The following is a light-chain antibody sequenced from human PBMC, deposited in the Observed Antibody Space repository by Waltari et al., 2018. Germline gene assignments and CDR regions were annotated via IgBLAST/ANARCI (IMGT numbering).Light chain of an antibody. Sequence: QSALTQPASVSGSPGQSTPLSCTGTSSDVGGYHYVSCYQQHPGKAPKLMIYDVSNRPSGVSKRFYGSKSGNTASLPISGLQAEDEADYYCFSHTSSITVVFGGGTKLTVL. V-gene: IGLV2-14*03. J-gene: IGLJ2*01. CDR2: DVS. CDR1: SSDVGGYHY. CDR3: FSHTSSITVV.